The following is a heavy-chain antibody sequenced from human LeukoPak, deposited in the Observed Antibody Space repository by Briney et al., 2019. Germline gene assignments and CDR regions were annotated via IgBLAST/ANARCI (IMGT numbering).Heavy chain of an antibody. Sequence: GGSLRLSCAASGFIFSSYAIHWVRQAPGKGLAWVAVISYDGLNKYYTDSVKGRFTISRDDSENTLYLQMISLRPEDTAVYYCARDLYLRLRLAYGLDVWGQGTTVTVSS. D-gene: IGHD5-12*01. CDR3: ARDLYLRLRLAYGLDV. J-gene: IGHJ6*02. CDR1: GFIFSSYA. V-gene: IGHV3-30*04. CDR2: ISYDGLNK.